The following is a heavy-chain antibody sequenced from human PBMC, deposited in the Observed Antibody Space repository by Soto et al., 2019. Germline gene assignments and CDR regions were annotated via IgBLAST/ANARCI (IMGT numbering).Heavy chain of an antibody. J-gene: IGHJ5*02. CDR1: GGSFSGYY. Sequence: QVQLQQWGAGLLKPSETLSLTCAVYGGSFSGYYWSWIRQPPGKGLEWMGEINHSGSTNYNPSLKSRVTISVDTSKNQFSLKLSSVTAADTAVYYCARGRGYDFWSGYQRGGFWFDPWGQGTLVTVSS. D-gene: IGHD3-3*01. CDR3: ARGRGYDFWSGYQRGGFWFDP. V-gene: IGHV4-34*01. CDR2: INHSGST.